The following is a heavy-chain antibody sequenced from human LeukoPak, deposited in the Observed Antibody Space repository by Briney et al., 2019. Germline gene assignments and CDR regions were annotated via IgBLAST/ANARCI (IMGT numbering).Heavy chain of an antibody. V-gene: IGHV4-4*07. CDR1: GGSISSYY. CDR3: ARGGYYDSSGYYYKRHLDY. D-gene: IGHD3-22*01. CDR2: IYTSGST. Sequence: SETLSLTCTVSGGSISSYYWSWIRQPAGKGLGWIGRIYTSGSTNYNPSLKSRVTMSVDTSKNQFSLKLSSVTAADTAVYYCARGGYYDSSGYYYKRHLDYWGQGTLVTVSS. J-gene: IGHJ4*02.